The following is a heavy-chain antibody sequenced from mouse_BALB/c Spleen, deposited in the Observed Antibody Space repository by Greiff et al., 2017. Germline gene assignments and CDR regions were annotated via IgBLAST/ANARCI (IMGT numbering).Heavy chain of an antibody. Sequence: EVKLVESGGGLVKPGGSLKLSCAASGFTFSSYAMSWVRQSPEKRLEWVAEISSGGSYTYYPDTVTGRFTISRDNAKNTLYLEMSSLRSEDTAMYYCARGGGSSYDWYFDVWGAGTTVTVSS. D-gene: IGHD1-1*01. CDR2: ISSGGSYT. V-gene: IGHV5-9-4*01. CDR1: GFTFSSYA. J-gene: IGHJ1*01. CDR3: ARGGGSSYDWYFDV.